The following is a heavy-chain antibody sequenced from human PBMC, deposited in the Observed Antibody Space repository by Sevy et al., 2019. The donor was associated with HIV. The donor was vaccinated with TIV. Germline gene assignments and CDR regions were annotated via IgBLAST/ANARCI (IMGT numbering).Heavy chain of an antibody. D-gene: IGHD2-2*01. J-gene: IGHJ5*02. CDR1: GFTFSNYA. Sequence: GSLRLSCADSGFTFSNYAMAWVRQAPGKGLEWIGEINESGITYYNPSLKSRVTISVDTSKKQFSLKLNSVTAADTAVYFCARSPPVVVVPGAPSWFDPWGQGTLVTVSS. V-gene: IGHV4-34*08. CDR3: ARSPPVVVVPGAPSWFDP. CDR2: INESGIT.